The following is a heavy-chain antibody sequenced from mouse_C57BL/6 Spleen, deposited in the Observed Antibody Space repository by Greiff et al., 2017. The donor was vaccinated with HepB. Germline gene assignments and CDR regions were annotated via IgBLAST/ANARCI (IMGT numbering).Heavy chain of an antibody. D-gene: IGHD1-1*01. J-gene: IGHJ3*01. V-gene: IGHV1-61*01. CDR3: ARSILDDYGSSPFAY. Sequence: QVQLQQPGAELVRPGSSVKLSCKASGYTFTSYWMDWVKQRPGQGLEWIGNIYPSDSETHYNQKFKDKATLTVDKSSSTAYMQLSSLTSEDSAVYYCARSILDDYGSSPFAYWGQGTLVTVSA. CDR1: GYTFTSYW. CDR2: IYPSDSET.